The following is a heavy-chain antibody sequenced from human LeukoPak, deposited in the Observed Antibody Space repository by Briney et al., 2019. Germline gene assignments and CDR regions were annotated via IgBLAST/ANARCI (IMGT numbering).Heavy chain of an antibody. Sequence: SETLSLTCTVSGGSISSGDYYWSWIRQPPGTGLEWIGYIYYSGSTYYNPSLKSRVTISVDTSKNQFSLKLSSVTAADTAVYYCARDVDCPDCRGRVENWFDPWGQGTLVTVSS. CDR3: ARDVDCPDCRGRVENWFDP. J-gene: IGHJ5*02. CDR2: IYYSGST. V-gene: IGHV4-30-4*01. D-gene: IGHD3/OR15-3a*01. CDR1: GGSISSGDYY.